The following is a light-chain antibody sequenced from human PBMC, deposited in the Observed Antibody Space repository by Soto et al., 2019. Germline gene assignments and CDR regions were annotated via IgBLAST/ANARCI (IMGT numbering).Light chain of an antibody. Sequence: DIVVNQTPLSLSVTPGQPASISCKSSQSLLHSDGKTYLYWYLQKPGQPPHLLIYEVSNRFSEVQDTFKVQGSGTDFTVEIRRVDAEDVRVFYCMQTTQFPLFTFGPGTKVDIK. CDR2: EVS. V-gene: IGKV2D-29*01. CDR3: MQTTQFPLFT. CDR1: QSLLHSDGKTY. J-gene: IGKJ3*01.